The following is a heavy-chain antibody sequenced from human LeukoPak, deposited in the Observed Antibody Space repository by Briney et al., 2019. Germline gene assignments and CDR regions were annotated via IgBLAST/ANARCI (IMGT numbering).Heavy chain of an antibody. D-gene: IGHD6-13*01. CDR3: ARDSDRIAAAGTRYFDY. CDR1: GGSISGYY. CDR2: IYTSGST. J-gene: IGHJ4*02. V-gene: IGHV4-4*07. Sequence: SETLSLTCTVSGGSISGYYWSWLRQPAGKGLEWIGRIYTSGSTNYNPSLKSRVTLSVDTSKNQFSLKLSSVTAADTAVYYCARDSDRIAAAGTRYFDYWGQGTLVTVSS.